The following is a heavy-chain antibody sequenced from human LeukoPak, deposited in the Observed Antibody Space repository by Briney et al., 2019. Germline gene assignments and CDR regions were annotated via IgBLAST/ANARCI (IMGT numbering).Heavy chain of an antibody. D-gene: IGHD2-2*02. CDR1: GFTFSSYW. CDR3: ARDWGSYCSSTSCYTRLTYYFDY. CDR2: IKQDGREK. Sequence: GGSLRLSCAASGFTFSSYWMSWVRQAPGKGLEWVANIKQDGREKYYVDSVKGRFTISRDNAKNSLYLQMNSLRAEDTAVYYCARDWGSYCSSTSCYTRLTYYFDYWGQGTLVTVSS. V-gene: IGHV3-7*01. J-gene: IGHJ4*02.